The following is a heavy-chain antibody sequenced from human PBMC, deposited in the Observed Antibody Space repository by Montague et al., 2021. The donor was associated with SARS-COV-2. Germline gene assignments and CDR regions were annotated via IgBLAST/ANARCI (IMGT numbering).Heavy chain of an antibody. CDR3: ASRHYCGGDCYLYGMDV. Sequence: SETLSLTCAVSGGSISSSNWWSWVRQPPGKGLEWVGEIYRSGSTNYNPSLKSRVTISVDKSKNQFSLKLSSVTAADTAVYYCASRHYCGGDCYLYGMDVWGQGTTVTVSS. CDR1: GGSISSSNW. D-gene: IGHD2-21*02. CDR2: IYRSGST. V-gene: IGHV4-4*02. J-gene: IGHJ6*02.